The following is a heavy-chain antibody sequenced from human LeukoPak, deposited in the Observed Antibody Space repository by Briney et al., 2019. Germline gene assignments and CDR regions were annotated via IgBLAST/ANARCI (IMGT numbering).Heavy chain of an antibody. D-gene: IGHD6-19*01. CDR3: ARGRWLPTH. J-gene: IGHJ4*02. CDR2: ISSSSTTI. CDR1: GFTFSSNS. Sequence: PGGSLRLSCAASGFTFSSNSMNWVRQAPGKGLEWVSYISSSSTTIFYADSLKGRFTISRDNAKNSLYLQMNSLRAEDTAVYYCARGRWLPTHWGQGTLVTVSS. V-gene: IGHV3-48*04.